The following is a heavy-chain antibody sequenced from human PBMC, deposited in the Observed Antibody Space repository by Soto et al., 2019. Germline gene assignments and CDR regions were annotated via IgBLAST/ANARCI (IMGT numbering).Heavy chain of an antibody. V-gene: IGHV5-10-1*03. J-gene: IGHJ6*02. CDR3: ARSRCFDWTTLHGMDV. Sequence: EVQLVQSGAEVTKPGESLRISCKGSGYSFTSYWISWVRQMPGKGLEWMGRIDPSDSYTNYSPSFQGHVIISADKSISTAYLQWSSLKASDTAMYYCARSRCFDWTTLHGMDVWGQGTTVTVSS. CDR1: GYSFTSYW. D-gene: IGHD3-9*01. CDR2: IDPSDSYT.